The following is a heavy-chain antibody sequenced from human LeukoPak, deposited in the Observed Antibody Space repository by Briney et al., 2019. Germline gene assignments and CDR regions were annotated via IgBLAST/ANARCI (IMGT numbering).Heavy chain of an antibody. CDR3: AKKLGSSPGDFFDY. Sequence: GGSLRLSCAASGFIFSRYAMSWVRQAPGKGLEWVSDINDNGGGTFYADSVKGRFTVSRDNSKNTLYMQMNSLRGGDTAVYYCAKKLGSSPGDFFDYWGQGTPVTVSS. D-gene: IGHD6-6*01. CDR1: GFIFSRYA. J-gene: IGHJ4*02. CDR2: INDNGGGT. V-gene: IGHV3-23*01.